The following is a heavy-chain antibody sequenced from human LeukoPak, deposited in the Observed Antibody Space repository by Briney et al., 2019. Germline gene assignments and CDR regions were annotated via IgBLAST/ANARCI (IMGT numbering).Heavy chain of an antibody. Sequence: EASVKVSCKASGYTFTGYYMHWVRQAPGQGLEWMGWINPNSGGTNYVQKFQGRVTMTRDTSISTAYMELSRLRSDDTAVYYCARDPQGGSSSWDKYRFDPWGQGTLVTVSS. V-gene: IGHV1-2*02. CDR1: GYTFTGYY. CDR2: INPNSGGT. CDR3: ARDPQGGSSSWDKYRFDP. D-gene: IGHD6-13*01. J-gene: IGHJ5*02.